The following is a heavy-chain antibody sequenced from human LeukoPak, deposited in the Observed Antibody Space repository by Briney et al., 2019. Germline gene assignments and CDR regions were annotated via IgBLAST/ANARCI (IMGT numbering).Heavy chain of an antibody. CDR1: GGSISSGGYY. D-gene: IGHD3-22*01. J-gene: IGHJ4*02. V-gene: IGHV4-31*03. CDR3: ARADSSGYSLFDY. Sequence: SETLSLTCTVSGGSISSGGYYWSWIRQHPGKGLEGIGYIYYSGSTYYNPSLKSRVTISVDTSKNQFSLKLSSVTAADTAVYYCARADSSGYSLFDYWGQGTLVTVSS. CDR2: IYYSGST.